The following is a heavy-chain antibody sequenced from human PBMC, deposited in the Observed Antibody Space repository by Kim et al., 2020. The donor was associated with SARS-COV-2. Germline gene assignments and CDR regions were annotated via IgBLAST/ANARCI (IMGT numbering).Heavy chain of an antibody. Sequence: SETLSLTCTVSGGSVSSGSYYWSWIRQPPGKGLEWIGCIYYSGSTHYNPSLKSRLTISVDTSKNQFSLKLSSVTAADTAVYFCGRDRSGLGVLVVDGMDVWGQGTTVTVSS. J-gene: IGHJ6*02. CDR2: IYYSGST. CDR1: GGSVSSGSYY. CDR3: GRDRSGLGVLVVDGMDV. V-gene: IGHV4-61*01. D-gene: IGHD2-2*01.